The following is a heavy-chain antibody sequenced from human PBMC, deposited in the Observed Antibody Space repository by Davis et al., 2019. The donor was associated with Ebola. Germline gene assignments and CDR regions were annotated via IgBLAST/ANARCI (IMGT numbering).Heavy chain of an antibody. CDR1: GGSISSYY. V-gene: IGHV4-34*09. D-gene: IGHD3-16*01. CDR3: ARAPVWGSYTFDY. CDR2: INHSGST. J-gene: IGHJ4*02. Sequence: MPSETLSLTCTVSGGSISSYYWSWIRQPPGKGLEWIGEINHSGSTNYNPSLKSRVTISVDTSKNQFSLKLSSVTAADTAVYYCARAPVWGSYTFDYWGQGTLVTVSS.